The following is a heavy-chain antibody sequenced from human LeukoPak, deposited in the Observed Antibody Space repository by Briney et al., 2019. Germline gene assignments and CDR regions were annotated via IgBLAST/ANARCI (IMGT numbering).Heavy chain of an antibody. Sequence: GGSLRLSCAASGFTFSGYDMSWVRQAPGKGPEWVSYTSSSSSTIYYADSVKSRFTISRDNAKNSLYLQMNSLRAEDTAVYYCARDPTFGVDPYYYMDVWGKGATVTVSS. CDR1: GFTFSGYD. CDR2: TSSSSSTI. V-gene: IGHV3-48*04. D-gene: IGHD3-3*01. CDR3: ARDPTFGVDPYYYMDV. J-gene: IGHJ6*03.